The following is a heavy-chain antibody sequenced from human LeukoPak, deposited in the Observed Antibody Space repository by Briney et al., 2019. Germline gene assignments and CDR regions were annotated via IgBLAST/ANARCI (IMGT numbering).Heavy chain of an antibody. D-gene: IGHD3-10*01. V-gene: IGHV1-46*01. Sequence: ASVKVSCKASGYTFTSYGISWVRQAPGQALEWMGIINPSGGSTTYAQKFQGRVTMTRDTSTSTVYMHLSSLTSEDTAVYYCARTHMVRGVPFDYWGQGTLVTVSS. J-gene: IGHJ4*02. CDR1: GYTFTSYG. CDR3: ARTHMVRGVPFDY. CDR2: INPSGGST.